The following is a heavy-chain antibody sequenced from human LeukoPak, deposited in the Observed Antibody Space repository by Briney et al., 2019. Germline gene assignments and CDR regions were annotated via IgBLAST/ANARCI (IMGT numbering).Heavy chain of an antibody. D-gene: IGHD5-18*01. Sequence: GGSLRLSCAASGFTFSSYAMHWVRQAPGKGLEWVAVISYDGSNKYYADSVKGRFTISRDNSKNTLYLQMNSLRAEDTAVYYCARRGGGYSYGLMDYYYYMDVWGKGTTVTVSS. CDR2: ISYDGSNK. CDR3: ARRGGGYSYGLMDYYYYMDV. CDR1: GFTFSSYA. J-gene: IGHJ6*03. V-gene: IGHV3-30*04.